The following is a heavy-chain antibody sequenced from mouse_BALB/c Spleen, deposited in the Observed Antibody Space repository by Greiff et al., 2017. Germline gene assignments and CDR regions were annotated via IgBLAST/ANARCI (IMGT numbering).Heavy chain of an antibody. J-gene: IGHJ1*01. CDR3: ARHGSTTAAWYFDV. Sequence: DVQLVESGGGLVKPGGSLKLSCAASGFAFSSYDMSWVRQTPEKRLEWVAYISSGGGSTYYPDTVKGRFTISRDNAKNTLYLQMSSLKSEDTAMYYCARHGSTTAAWYFDVWGAGTTVTVSS. V-gene: IGHV5-12-1*01. D-gene: IGHD1-2*01. CDR1: GFAFSSYD. CDR2: ISSGGGST.